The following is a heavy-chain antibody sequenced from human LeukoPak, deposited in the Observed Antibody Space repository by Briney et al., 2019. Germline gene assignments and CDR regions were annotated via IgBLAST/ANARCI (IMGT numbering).Heavy chain of an antibody. CDR3: AKGELLESFDP. V-gene: IGHV3-23*01. CDR1: GFTFSSYT. CDR2: ISASGGST. Sequence: GSLRLSCAASGFTFSSYTMSWVRQAPGKGLEWVSGISASGGSTYHADSVKGRFTISRDNSKNTLNLQMNSLRAEDTAVYYCAKGELLESFDPWGQGTLVIVSS. D-gene: IGHD3-10*01. J-gene: IGHJ5*02.